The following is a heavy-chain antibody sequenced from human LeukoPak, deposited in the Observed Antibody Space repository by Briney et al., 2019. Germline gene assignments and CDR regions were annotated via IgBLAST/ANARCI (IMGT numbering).Heavy chain of an antibody. CDR3: ATSPPDSSWVY. CDR1: GFTFSNYW. Sequence: GGSLRLSCAASGFTFSNYWMRWVRQAPGKGLVWVSRIKSDGTITSYADSVKGRFTISRDNAKNTLYLQMNSLRGEDTAVYYCATSPPDSSWVYWGQGTLVTVSS. J-gene: IGHJ4*02. V-gene: IGHV3-74*01. CDR2: IKSDGTIT. D-gene: IGHD6-13*01.